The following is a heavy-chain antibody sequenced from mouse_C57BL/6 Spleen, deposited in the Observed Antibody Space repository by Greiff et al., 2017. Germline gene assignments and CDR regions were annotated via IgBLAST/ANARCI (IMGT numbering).Heavy chain of an antibody. Sequence: QVQLQQSGAELVRPGASVTLSCKASGYTFTDYEMHWVKQTPVHGLAWIGAIDPSAGGTAYNQKFKGKAILTADKSSSTAYMELRSLTSEDSAVYYCTRSYDDDIYFDDWGQGTTLTVSS. CDR2: IDPSAGGT. D-gene: IGHD2-4*01. V-gene: IGHV1-15*01. CDR3: TRSYDDDIYFDD. CDR1: GYTFTDYE. J-gene: IGHJ2*01.